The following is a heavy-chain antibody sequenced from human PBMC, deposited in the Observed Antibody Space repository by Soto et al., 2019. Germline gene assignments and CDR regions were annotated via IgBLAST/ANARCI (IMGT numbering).Heavy chain of an antibody. Sequence: PGGSLRLSCAASGFTFSSYEMNWVRQAPGKGLEWVSYISSGGSTYYADSVKGRFTISRDNSKNTLYLQMNSLRAEDTAVYYCAKGQSSYYDFWSRYYDWFDTWGQGTLETVSS. J-gene: IGHJ5*02. V-gene: IGHV3-23*01. CDR1: GFTFSSYE. CDR3: AKGQSSYYDFWSRYYDWFDT. CDR2: ISSGGST. D-gene: IGHD3-3*01.